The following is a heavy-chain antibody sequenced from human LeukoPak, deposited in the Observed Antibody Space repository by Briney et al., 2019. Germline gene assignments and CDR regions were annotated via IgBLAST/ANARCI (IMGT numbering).Heavy chain of an antibody. CDR1: GFTFDDYG. J-gene: IGHJ5*02. V-gene: IGHV3-20*04. CDR2: INWNGGST. Sequence: GGSLRLSCAASGFTFDDYGMSWVRQAPGKGLEWVSGINWNGGSTGYADSVKGRFTISRDNAKNSLYLQMSSLRAEDTALYYCARDMYSSSWYYSYNWFDPWGQGTLVTVSS. D-gene: IGHD6-13*01. CDR3: ARDMYSSSWYYSYNWFDP.